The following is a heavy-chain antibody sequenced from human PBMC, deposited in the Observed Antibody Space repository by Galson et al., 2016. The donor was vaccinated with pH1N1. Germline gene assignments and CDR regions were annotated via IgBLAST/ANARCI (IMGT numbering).Heavy chain of an antibody. CDR1: GFSLSTTGVN. V-gene: IGHV2-5*02. CDR3: ARGDY. J-gene: IGHJ4*02. CDR2: IYWDDDK. Sequence: PALVKPTQTLTLTCTFSGFSLSTTGVNVGWIRQPPGKALEWLAVIYWDDDKRYSPSLKRRLAITKDTSKNQVVLTMTNVDPVDTATYYCARGDYWGQGTLVTVSS.